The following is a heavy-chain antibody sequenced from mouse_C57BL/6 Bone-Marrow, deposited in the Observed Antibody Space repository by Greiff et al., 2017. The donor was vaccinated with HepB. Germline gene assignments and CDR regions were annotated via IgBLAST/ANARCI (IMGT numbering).Heavy chain of an antibody. CDR1: GFTFSDYY. J-gene: IGHJ1*03. Sequence: EVKVVESEGGLVQPGSSMKLSCTASGFTFSDYYMAWVRQVPEKGLEWVANINYDGSSTYYLDSLKSRFIISRDNAKNILYLQMSSLKSEDTATYYCARDGDITTVVSPHWYFDVWGTGTTVTVSS. CDR2: INYDGSST. V-gene: IGHV5-16*01. CDR3: ARDGDITTVVSPHWYFDV. D-gene: IGHD1-1*01.